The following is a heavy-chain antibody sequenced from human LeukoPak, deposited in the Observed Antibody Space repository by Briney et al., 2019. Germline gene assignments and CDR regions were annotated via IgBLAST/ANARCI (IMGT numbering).Heavy chain of an antibody. CDR2: ISWNSISI. D-gene: IGHD3-10*02. J-gene: IGHJ4*02. CDR3: ARGTMFPYYFDY. V-gene: IGHV3-9*01. CDR1: GFTFDDYA. Sequence: PGGSLRLSCAASGFTFDDYAMHWVRQAPGKGLEWVSGISWNSISIDYADSVKGRFTISRDNAKNSLYLQMNSLRAEGTAVYYCARGTMFPYYFDYWGQGTLVTVSS.